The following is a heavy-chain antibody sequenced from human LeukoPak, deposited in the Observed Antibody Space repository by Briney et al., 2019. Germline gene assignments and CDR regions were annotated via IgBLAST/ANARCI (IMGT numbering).Heavy chain of an antibody. J-gene: IGHJ4*02. CDR3: ATPLDYYDSSGYHQGGD. CDR2: IDDSGVIR. CDR1: GFTFKTHA. Sequence: GGSLRLSCAASGFTFKTHAMSWVRQAPGKGLEWVSRIDDSGVIRSYADSVKGRFTISRDNSKNTLYLQMNSPRAEDTAVYYCATPLDYYDSSGYHQGGDWGQGTLVTVSS. D-gene: IGHD3-22*01. V-gene: IGHV3-23*01.